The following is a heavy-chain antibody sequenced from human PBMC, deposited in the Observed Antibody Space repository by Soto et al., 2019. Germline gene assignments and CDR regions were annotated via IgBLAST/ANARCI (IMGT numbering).Heavy chain of an antibody. CDR3: ARPWYSSSWPLFDY. CDR2: INSGGGST. J-gene: IGHJ4*02. CDR1: GYTFTSYY. V-gene: IGHV1-46*03. D-gene: IGHD6-13*01. Sequence: ASVKVSCKASGYTFTSYYMHWVRQEPGQGIEWMGIINSGGGSTSYAQNFQGRVTMTRDTSTSTVYMELSSLRSEDTAVYYCARPWYSSSWPLFDYWGQGTLVTVSS.